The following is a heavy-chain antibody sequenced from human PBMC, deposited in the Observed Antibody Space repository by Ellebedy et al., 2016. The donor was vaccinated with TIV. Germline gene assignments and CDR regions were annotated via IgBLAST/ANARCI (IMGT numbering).Heavy chain of an antibody. Sequence: SETLSLTCTVSGGSMITYYCTWIRQPAGKGLEWIGRIYTSWTTNCNPSLKSRVTMSVDTSRNQFSLNLTSVTAADTAVYYCAREVSTVTTRACDMWGQGTMVTVSS. D-gene: IGHD4-11*01. CDR2: IYTSWTT. CDR3: AREVSTVTTRACDM. CDR1: GGSMITYY. J-gene: IGHJ3*02. V-gene: IGHV4-4*07.